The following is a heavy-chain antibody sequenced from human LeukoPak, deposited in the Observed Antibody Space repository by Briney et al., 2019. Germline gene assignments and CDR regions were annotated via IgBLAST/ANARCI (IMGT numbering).Heavy chain of an antibody. CDR1: GGSISSPY. Sequence: SETLSLTCTVSGGSISSPYWTWIRQPPGKGLEWIGYIYYGGDTDYSPSLKSRATILLDRSKNQFSLRLTSVTAADTAVYYCARQLAGLAPPGFIDSWGQGTLVTVSS. V-gene: IGHV4-59*08. CDR3: ARQLAGLAPPGFIDS. D-gene: IGHD3-3*02. CDR2: IYYGGDT. J-gene: IGHJ4*02.